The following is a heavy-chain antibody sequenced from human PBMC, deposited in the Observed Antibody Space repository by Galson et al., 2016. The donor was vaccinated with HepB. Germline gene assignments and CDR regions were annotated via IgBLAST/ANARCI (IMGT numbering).Heavy chain of an antibody. V-gene: IGHV2-5*01. CDR3: AQTLYYDFNYLMDV. CDR1: GFSLTTNGVA. Sequence: PALVKPTQTLTMTCTFSGFSLTTNGVAVGWIRPPPGKALEWLALIYWHDAKSYRPSLQSRLTITKDTSNNQVVLTMTNMDPVYTATYYCAQTLYYDFNYLMDVWGQGTTVTVSS. J-gene: IGHJ6*02. CDR2: IYWHDAK. D-gene: IGHD3-3*01.